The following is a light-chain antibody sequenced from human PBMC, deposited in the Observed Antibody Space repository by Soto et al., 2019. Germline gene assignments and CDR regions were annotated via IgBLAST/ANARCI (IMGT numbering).Light chain of an antibody. CDR2: DAT. CDR3: QQYNSYLT. J-gene: IGKJ1*01. Sequence: EIVLTQSPATLSLSPGERATLSCRASQSFSNYLAWYQQKPGQAPRLLIYDATNRAAGIPARFSGSGSGTDFTLTISSLQPDDFATYYCQQYNSYLTFGQGTKVDIK. CDR1: QSFSNY. V-gene: IGKV3-11*01.